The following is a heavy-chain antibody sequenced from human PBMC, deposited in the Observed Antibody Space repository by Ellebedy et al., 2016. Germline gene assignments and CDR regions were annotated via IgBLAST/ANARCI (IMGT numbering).Heavy chain of an antibody. Sequence: ASVKVSCKASGYTFTSYAMNWVRQAPGQGLEWMGWINTNTGNPTYAQGFTGRFVFSLDTSVSTAYLQICSLKAEDTAVYYCARTPREHYYDSSGSIIDSLRRWHYYYGMDVWGQGTTVTVSS. CDR2: INTNTGNP. V-gene: IGHV7-4-1*01. J-gene: IGHJ6*02. CDR3: ARTPREHYYDSSGSIIDSLRRWHYYYGMDV. D-gene: IGHD3-22*01. CDR1: GYTFTSYA.